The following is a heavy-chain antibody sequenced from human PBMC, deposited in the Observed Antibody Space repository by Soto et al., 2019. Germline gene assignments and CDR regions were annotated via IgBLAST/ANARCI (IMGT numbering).Heavy chain of an antibody. CDR2: INAGNGNT. Sequence: GASVKVSCKASGYTFTSYAMHWVRQAPGQRLEWMGWINAGNGNTKYSQKFQGRVTITRDTSASTAYMELSSLRSEDTAVYYCARVLPSAGVPAAVFDYWGRGTLVTVSS. D-gene: IGHD2-2*01. J-gene: IGHJ4*02. CDR1: GYTFTSYA. CDR3: ARVLPSAGVPAAVFDY. V-gene: IGHV1-3*01.